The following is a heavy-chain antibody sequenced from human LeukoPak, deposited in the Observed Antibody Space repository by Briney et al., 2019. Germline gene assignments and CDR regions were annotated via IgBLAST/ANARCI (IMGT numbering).Heavy chain of an antibody. D-gene: IGHD2-15*01. V-gene: IGHV4-59*08. CDR1: GGSISSYC. CDR3: ARLSLHCSGGSCYRGAFDS. Sequence: SETLSLTCTVSGGSISSYCWNWIRQPPGKGLEWIAYVYYSGVTSYNPSLKSRVAISIDTSKNQFSLNLSSVTAADTAVYYCARLSLHCSGGSCYRGAFDSWGQGILVTVSS. J-gene: IGHJ4*02. CDR2: VYYSGVT.